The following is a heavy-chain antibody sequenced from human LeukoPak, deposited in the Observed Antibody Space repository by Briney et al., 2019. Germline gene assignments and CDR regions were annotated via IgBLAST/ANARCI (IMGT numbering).Heavy chain of an antibody. CDR3: AKDSGTESSYFDY. CDR1: GFTFSSYG. D-gene: IGHD1-26*01. CDR2: IRYDGSNK. J-gene: IGHJ4*02. V-gene: IGHV3-30*02. Sequence: GGSLRLSCAASGFTFSSYGMHWVRQAPGKGLGWVAFIRYDGSNKYYADSVKGRFTISRDNSKNTLYLQMNSLRAEDTAVYYCAKDSGTESSYFDYWGQGTLVTVSS.